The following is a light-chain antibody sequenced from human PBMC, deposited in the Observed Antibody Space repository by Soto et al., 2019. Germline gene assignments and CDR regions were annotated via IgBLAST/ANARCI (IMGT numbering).Light chain of an antibody. CDR2: KVS. V-gene: IGLV2-14*01. Sequence: QSVLTQPASVSGSPGQSITIPCTGTSSDIGGYNFVSWYQQHPGRAPTLVIYKVSDRPSGVSSRFPASKSGNTASLTISGLQAEDEADYYCSSYSTTTSPQWVFGGGTKLTVL. CDR1: SSDIGGYNF. CDR3: SSYSTTTSPQWV. J-gene: IGLJ3*02.